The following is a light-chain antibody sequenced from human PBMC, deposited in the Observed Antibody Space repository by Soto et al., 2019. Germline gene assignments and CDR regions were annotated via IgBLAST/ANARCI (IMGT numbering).Light chain of an antibody. CDR3: QKYNSAPSLT. CDR2: AAS. CDR1: QGISNY. J-gene: IGKJ4*01. Sequence: DIQMTQSPSSLSASVGDRGTITCRASQGISNYLAWYQQKPGKVPKLLIYAASTLQSGVPSRFSGSGSGTDLTLTISSLQPEDVATYYCQKYNSAPSLTFGGGTKVDIK. V-gene: IGKV1-27*01.